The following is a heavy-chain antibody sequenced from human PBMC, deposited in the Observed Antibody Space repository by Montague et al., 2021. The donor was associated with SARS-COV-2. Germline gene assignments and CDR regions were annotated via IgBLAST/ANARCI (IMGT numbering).Heavy chain of an antibody. D-gene: IGHD3-16*01. J-gene: IGHJ4*02. CDR1: GVSITSHY. Sequence: SETLSLTCSISGVSITSHYWSRVRQPAGKGLEWIGDIYSSGSTXXXPSXKSRVRLSIDNPKNQFSLKLESLTAADTAVYYCVRDGGNWYYFDYWGQGALVTVSS. CDR2: IYSSGST. CDR3: VRDGGNWYYFDY. V-gene: IGHV4-4*07.